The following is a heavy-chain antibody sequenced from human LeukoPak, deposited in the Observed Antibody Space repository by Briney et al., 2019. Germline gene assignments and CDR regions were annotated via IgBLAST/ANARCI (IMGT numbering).Heavy chain of an antibody. CDR1: GFTFSSSG. V-gene: IGHV3-23*01. CDR3: ATVTAAGGYDCNFGY. D-gene: IGHD5-12*01. CDR2: ISGSGGST. Sequence: GGSLRLSCAASGFTFSSSGMHWVRQAPGKGLEWVSAISGSGGSTYYADSVKGRFTISRDNSKNTLYLQMNSLRAEDTAAYYYATVTAAGGYDCNFGYWGQGTVVTVSS. J-gene: IGHJ4*02.